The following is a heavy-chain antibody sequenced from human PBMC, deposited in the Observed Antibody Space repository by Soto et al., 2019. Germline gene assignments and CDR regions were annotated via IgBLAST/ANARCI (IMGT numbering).Heavy chain of an antibody. D-gene: IGHD2-15*01. CDR1: GVSMSNNNDY. CDR3: ARQVSWWVGTFD. CDR2: IHYSETT. J-gene: IGHJ4*02. V-gene: IGHV4-39*01. Sequence: SETLSLTCSVSGVSMSNNNDYWGWIRQPPGKGLEWIGSIHYSETTKYNPSLKNRVSISVDTSKKQFSLRLSSVTAADTAVYYCARQVSWWVGTFDWGQGTLVTVSS.